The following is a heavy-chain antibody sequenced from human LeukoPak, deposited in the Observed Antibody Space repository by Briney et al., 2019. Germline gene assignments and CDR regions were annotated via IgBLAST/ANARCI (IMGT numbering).Heavy chain of an antibody. CDR2: LYPSGNT. Sequence: SETLSLTCIVSGGSINNYYWSWIRQPAGKGLEWIGRLYPSGNTNYNPSLKSRVTMSVDTSRNQFSLKMNSVTAADTAVYYCARTPSSAWAIGYLDYWGQGTLVTVSS. V-gene: IGHV4-4*07. CDR3: ARTPSSAWAIGYLDY. CDR1: GGSINNYY. D-gene: IGHD6-19*01. J-gene: IGHJ4*02.